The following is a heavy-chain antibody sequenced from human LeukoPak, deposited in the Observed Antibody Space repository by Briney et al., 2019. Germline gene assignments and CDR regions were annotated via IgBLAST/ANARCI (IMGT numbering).Heavy chain of an antibody. J-gene: IGHJ5*02. CDR2: ISYDGSNK. V-gene: IGHV3-30*18. Sequence: GGSLRLSCAASGFTFSSYGMHWVRQAPGKGLEWVAVISYDGSNKYYADSVKGRFTISRDNSKNTLYLQMNSLRAEDTAVCYCAKDQFRKSNDLTGGFDPWGQGTLVTVSS. CDR3: AKDQFRKSNDLTGGFDP. CDR1: GFTFSSYG. D-gene: IGHD3-9*01.